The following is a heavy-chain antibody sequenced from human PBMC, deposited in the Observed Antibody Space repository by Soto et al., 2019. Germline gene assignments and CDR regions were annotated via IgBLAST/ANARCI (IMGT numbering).Heavy chain of an antibody. CDR1: GYTFTNYW. Sequence: GESLKISCKGSGYTFTNYWIGWVRQMPGKGPEWMGIIYPGDSDTKYNPSFQGQVTISADKSITTTYLQWSSLKASDTAIYYCAAPIFYYGMDVWGQGTSVNVSS. V-gene: IGHV5-51*03. D-gene: IGHD3-10*01. CDR2: IYPGDSDT. J-gene: IGHJ6*02. CDR3: AAPIFYYGMDV.